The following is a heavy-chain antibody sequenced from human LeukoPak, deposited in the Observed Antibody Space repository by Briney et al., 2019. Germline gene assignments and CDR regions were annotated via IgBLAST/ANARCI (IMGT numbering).Heavy chain of an antibody. CDR2: IYYSGST. V-gene: IGHV4-59*08. D-gene: IGHD4-17*01. CDR1: GGSISIYY. J-gene: IGHJ4*02. Sequence: SETLSLTCTVSGGSISIYYWSWIRQPPGKGLEWIGYIYYSGSTNYNPSLKSRVTISVDTSKNQFSLKLSSVTAADTAVYYCARRPGYGDYYFDYWGQGTLVTVSS. CDR3: ARRPGYGDYYFDY.